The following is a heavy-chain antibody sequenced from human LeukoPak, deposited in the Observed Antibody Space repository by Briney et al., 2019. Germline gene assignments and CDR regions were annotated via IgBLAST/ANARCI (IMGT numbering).Heavy chain of an antibody. J-gene: IGHJ6*02. V-gene: IGHV1-69*01. D-gene: IGHD3-10*01. CDR1: GGTFSSYA. CDR3: ARVRLRGYYGMDV. Sequence: ASVKVSCKASGGTFSSYAISWVRQAPGQGLEWMGGIIPIFGTANYAQKFQGRVTITADESTSTAYMELSSPRSEDTAVYYCARVRLRGYYGMDVWGQGTLVTVSS. CDR2: IIPIFGTA.